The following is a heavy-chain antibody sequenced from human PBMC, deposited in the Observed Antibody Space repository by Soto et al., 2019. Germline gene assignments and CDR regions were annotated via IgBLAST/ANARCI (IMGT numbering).Heavy chain of an antibody. CDR1: GFIFSRYA. D-gene: IGHD3-10*01. J-gene: IGHJ6*02. CDR2: ISHDGSNE. V-gene: IGHV3-30*03. CDR3: AMLVRDDNGMEV. Sequence: QVQLVESGGGVVQPGRSLRLSCAASGFIFSRYAMHWVRQAPGKGLEWVAVISHDGSNEYYADSMEGRFTISRDNSKNTLYVKMNSLRVEATAVYYCAMLVRDDNGMEVWGQGTTVTVSS.